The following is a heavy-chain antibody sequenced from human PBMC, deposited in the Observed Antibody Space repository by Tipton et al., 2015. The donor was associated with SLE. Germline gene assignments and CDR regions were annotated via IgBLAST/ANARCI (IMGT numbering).Heavy chain of an antibody. CDR2: HSGST. Sequence: TLSLTCTVSGGSINSHFWSWIRQPPGKGLEWIGHSGSTNYNPSLKSRVTISVDTSKNQISLKLSSVTAADTAVYYCARTEWYQSFDYWGQGTLVTVSS. CDR3: ARTEWYQSFDY. J-gene: IGHJ4*02. CDR1: GGSINSHF. V-gene: IGHV4-59*11. D-gene: IGHD2-2*01.